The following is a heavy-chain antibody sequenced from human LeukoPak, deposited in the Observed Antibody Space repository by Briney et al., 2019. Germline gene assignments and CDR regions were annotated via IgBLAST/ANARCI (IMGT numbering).Heavy chain of an antibody. CDR2: IYSGGST. Sequence: PGGSLRLSCAASGFTFSSNYMSWVRQAPGKGLEWVSVIYSGGSTYYADSVKGRFTISRDNSKNTLYLQMNSLRAEDTAVYYCARETVATIIDYWGQGTLVTVSS. D-gene: IGHD5-12*01. J-gene: IGHJ4*02. V-gene: IGHV3-53*01. CDR3: ARETVATIIDY. CDR1: GFTFSSNY.